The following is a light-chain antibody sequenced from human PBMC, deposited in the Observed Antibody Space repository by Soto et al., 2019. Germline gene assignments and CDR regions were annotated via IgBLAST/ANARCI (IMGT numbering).Light chain of an antibody. V-gene: IGKV3-15*01. Sequence: EIVMTQSPATLSVSPGERATLSCRASQSINSNLAWYQQKPGQAPRLLIYGASTRATAIPARFSGSGSGTEFTLTISSLQSEDLAVDYCQQYNDWPPRTFGQGTKVEIK. CDR2: GAS. CDR3: QQYNDWPPRT. CDR1: QSINSN. J-gene: IGKJ1*01.